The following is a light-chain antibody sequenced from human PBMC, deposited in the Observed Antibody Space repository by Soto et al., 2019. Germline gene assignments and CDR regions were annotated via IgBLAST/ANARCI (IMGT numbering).Light chain of an antibody. V-gene: IGKV3-11*01. CDR2: DAS. CDR3: QQRSNWPPVT. Sequence: EIVWTQSPATLYFSQGERATLSCGASNSGSNYLACYKQKPGKAPSLLIYDASNRSSGIPARFSGSGSGTDFTLTISSLDPEDFAVYYCQQRSNWPPVTFGGGTKVEL. CDR1: NSGSNY. J-gene: IGKJ4*01.